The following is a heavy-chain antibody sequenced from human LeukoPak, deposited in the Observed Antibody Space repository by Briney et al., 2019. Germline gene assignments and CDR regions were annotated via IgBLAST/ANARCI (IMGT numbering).Heavy chain of an antibody. CDR1: GFTFSTYA. CDR3: VKASSSSPQYNWFDA. D-gene: IGHD6-6*01. J-gene: IGHJ5*02. V-gene: IGHV3-23*01. CDR2: VSGTGGRT. Sequence: GGSLRLSCAASGFTFSTYAMSWVRQAPGKGLEWVPVVSGTGGRTYYADSVKGRFTISRDNSKNTLYLQMNSLRAEDTALYYCVKASSSSPQYNWFDAWGQGTLVTVSS.